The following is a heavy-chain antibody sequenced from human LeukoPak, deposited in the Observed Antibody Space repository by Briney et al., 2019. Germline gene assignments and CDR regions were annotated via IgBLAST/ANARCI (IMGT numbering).Heavy chain of an antibody. Sequence: PARSLRLSCAASGFTFSSYAMHWVRQAPGKGLEWVAVISYDGSNKYYADSVKGRFTISRDNSKNTLYLQMNSLRAEDTAVYYCVPTSGPTSHYYYGMDVWGQGTTVTVSS. D-gene: IGHD3-3*01. CDR2: ISYDGSNK. CDR1: GFTFSSYA. J-gene: IGHJ6*02. V-gene: IGHV3-30-3*01. CDR3: VPTSGPTSHYYYGMDV.